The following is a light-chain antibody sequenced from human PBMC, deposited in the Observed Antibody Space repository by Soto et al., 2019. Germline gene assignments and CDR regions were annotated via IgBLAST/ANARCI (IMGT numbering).Light chain of an antibody. J-gene: IGKJ3*01. CDR1: QSVSSSY. CDR3: QQYGSSPLFT. Sequence: EIVLTQSPGTLSLSPGERATLSCRASQSVSSSYLAWYQQKPGQAPRLLIYGASGRATGIPDRFSGSGSGTDFTLXISRLEPEDFAVYYCQQYGSSPLFTXGP. CDR2: GAS. V-gene: IGKV3-20*01.